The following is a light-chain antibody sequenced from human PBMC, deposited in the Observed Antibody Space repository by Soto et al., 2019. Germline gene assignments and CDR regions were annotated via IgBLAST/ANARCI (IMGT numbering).Light chain of an antibody. J-gene: IGLJ1*01. CDR3: SSYTSSSTLDV. CDR2: EVS. CDR1: SSDVGAYNY. V-gene: IGLV2-14*01. Sequence: SVLTQPASVSGSPGQSMNISCTGTSSDVGAYNYVSWYQQHPGKAPKLMIYEVSNRPSGVSNRFSGSKSGNTASLTISGLHAEDEADYYCSSYTSSSTLDVFGTGTKVTVL.